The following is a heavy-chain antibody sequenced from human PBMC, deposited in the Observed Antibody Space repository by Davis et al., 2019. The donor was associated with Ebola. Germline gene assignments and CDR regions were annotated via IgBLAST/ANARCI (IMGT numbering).Heavy chain of an antibody. D-gene: IGHD2-2*01. CDR3: ARDRDCSSTSCYGWFDP. J-gene: IGHJ5*02. Sequence: ASVKVSCKASGYTFTSYGISWVRQAPGQGLEWMGWISAYNGNTNYAQKFQGRVTITADKSTSTAYMELSSLRSEDTAVYYCARDRDCSSTSCYGWFDPWGQGTLVTVSS. V-gene: IGHV1-18*01. CDR2: ISAYNGNT. CDR1: GYTFTSYG.